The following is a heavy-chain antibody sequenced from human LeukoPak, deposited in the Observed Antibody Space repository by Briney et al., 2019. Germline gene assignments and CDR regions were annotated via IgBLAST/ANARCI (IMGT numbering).Heavy chain of an antibody. CDR3: ARDPYRWPQAILGLDP. CDR1: GGSLYGYY. J-gene: IGHJ5*02. Sequence: SETLSLTCAVSGGSLYGYYWNWIRQPPGKGLEYIGEINHSGVTNYNPSLKSRVTISLDTSKNQLSLNLSSVTAADTAVYYCARDPYRWPQAILGLDPWGQGTLVTVSS. V-gene: IGHV4-34*01. CDR2: INHSGVT. D-gene: IGHD5-24*01.